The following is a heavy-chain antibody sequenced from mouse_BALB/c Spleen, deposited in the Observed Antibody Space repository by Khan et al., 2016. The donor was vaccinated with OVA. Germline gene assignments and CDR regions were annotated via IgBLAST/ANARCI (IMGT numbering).Heavy chain of an antibody. CDR2: ITNGGSST. D-gene: IGHD3-1*01. Sequence: EVELVESGGGLVQPGGSLKLSCATSGFTFSSYTMSWVRQTPEKRLEWVAYITNGGSSTYYPDTVKGRFTISRDNAKTTLYLQMSSLKSEDTAMYYCARQTLGYYFDYWGQGTTLTVSS. CDR3: ARQTLGYYFDY. V-gene: IGHV5-12-2*01. CDR1: GFTFSSYT. J-gene: IGHJ2*01.